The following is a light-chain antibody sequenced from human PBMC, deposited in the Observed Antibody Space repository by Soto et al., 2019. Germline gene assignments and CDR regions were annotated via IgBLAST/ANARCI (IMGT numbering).Light chain of an antibody. V-gene: IGKV3D-15*01. J-gene: IGKJ4*01. Sequence: EIVMTQSPATLSVSPGERATLSCRPSQTINSNLAWYQQRPGQAPRPLIYAASTRATGIPARFSGNGFGTEFTLTISSLQSEDFAVYYCRQYSDWPLTFGGGTKVEIK. CDR2: AAS. CDR3: RQYSDWPLT. CDR1: QTINSN.